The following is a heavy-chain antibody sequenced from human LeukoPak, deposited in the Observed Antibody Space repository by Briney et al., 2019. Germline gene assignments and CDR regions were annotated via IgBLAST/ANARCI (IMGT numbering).Heavy chain of an antibody. V-gene: IGHV7-4-1*02. CDR2: INTNTGNP. CDR3: ARGLGSIAVAGTARYNWFDP. CDR1: GYTFTSYA. D-gene: IGHD6-19*01. Sequence: ASVKVSCKASGYTFTSYAMNWVRQAPGQGLEWMGWINTNTGNPTYAQGFTGRFVFSLDTSVSTAYLQISSLKAEDTAVYYCARGLGSIAVAGTARYNWFDPWGQGTLVTVSS. J-gene: IGHJ5*02.